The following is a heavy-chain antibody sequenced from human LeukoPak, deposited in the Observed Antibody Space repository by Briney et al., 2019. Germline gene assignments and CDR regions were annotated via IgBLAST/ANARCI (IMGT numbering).Heavy chain of an antibody. CDR1: GFTFSNAW. J-gene: IGHJ3*02. V-gene: IGHV3-15*01. Sequence: GGSLRLSCAASGFTFSNAWMSWVRQAPGKGLEWVGRIKSKTDGGTTDYAAPVKGRFTISRDDSKNTLYLQMNSLKTEDTAVYYCTTQAYRLRDIVVVVGDAFDIWGQGTMVTVSS. CDR3: TTQAYRLRDIVVVVGDAFDI. D-gene: IGHD2-15*01. CDR2: IKSKTDGGTT.